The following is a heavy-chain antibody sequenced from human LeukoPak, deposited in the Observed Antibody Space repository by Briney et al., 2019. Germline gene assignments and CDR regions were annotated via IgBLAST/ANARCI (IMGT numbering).Heavy chain of an antibody. Sequence: GGSLRLSCAASGFTFSSYAMSWVRQAPGKGLEWVSAISGSGGSTYYADSVKGRFTISRDNSKNTLYLQMNSLRAEDTAVYYCAKRRNYGSGSSPASDCWGQGTLVTVSS. D-gene: IGHD3-10*01. CDR3: AKRRNYGSGSSPASDC. CDR1: GFTFSSYA. CDR2: ISGSGGST. V-gene: IGHV3-23*01. J-gene: IGHJ4*02.